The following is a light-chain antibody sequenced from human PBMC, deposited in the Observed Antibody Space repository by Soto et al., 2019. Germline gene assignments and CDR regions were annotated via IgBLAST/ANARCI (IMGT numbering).Light chain of an antibody. CDR2: GAS. Sequence: EIVMTQSPATLSVSPGERATLSCRASQSVSSNLAWYQQKPGQAPRLLIYGASTSATGIPARFSGSGSGTEFALTVSSLQSEDFAVYYCQQYNNWPITFGHGTKVDIK. V-gene: IGKV3-15*01. J-gene: IGKJ3*01. CDR3: QQYNNWPIT. CDR1: QSVSSN.